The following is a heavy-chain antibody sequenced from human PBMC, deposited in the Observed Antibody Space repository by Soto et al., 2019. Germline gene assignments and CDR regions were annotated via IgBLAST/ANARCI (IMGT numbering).Heavy chain of an antibody. Sequence: GGSLRLSCAASGFTFSSYAMSWVRQAPGKGLEWVSTISGSDGRTYSTDSVKGRFTISRDNSRNTAYLQMNSLRVEDTAVYYCAKGVSQYTPLALFDYWGRGXLVTVYS. V-gene: IGHV3-23*01. CDR1: GFTFSSYA. CDR3: AKGVSQYTPLALFDY. CDR2: ISGSDGRT. D-gene: IGHD5-18*01. J-gene: IGHJ4*02.